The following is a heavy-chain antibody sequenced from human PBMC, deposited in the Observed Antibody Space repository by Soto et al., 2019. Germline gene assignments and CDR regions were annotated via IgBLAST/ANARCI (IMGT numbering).Heavy chain of an antibody. D-gene: IGHD6-13*01. Sequence: PGGSLRLSCAASGFTFSSYGMHWVRQAPGKGLEWVAVIWYDGSNKYYADSVKGRFTISRDNSKNTLYLQMNSLRAEDTAVYYCARDDAQIPATRSWYRPIYYYYGMDVWGQGTTVTVSS. J-gene: IGHJ6*02. CDR3: ARDDAQIPATRSWYRPIYYYYGMDV. V-gene: IGHV3-33*01. CDR2: IWYDGSNK. CDR1: GFTFSSYG.